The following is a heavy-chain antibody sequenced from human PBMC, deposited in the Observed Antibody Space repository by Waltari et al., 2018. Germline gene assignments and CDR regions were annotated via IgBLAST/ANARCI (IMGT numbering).Heavy chain of an antibody. CDR2: SSVSSTYI. Sequence: EVLLVESGGGLVKPGGSLSLYCAASGFSLNNNGMHWVRQSQGKGLEWVSSSSVSSTYINYAYSVKCRFTISRDNAQNSLFLQMNNLRVEDTGVYYCARGGGNSGIFEYWGQGTLVTVSS. CDR3: ARGGGNSGIFEY. CDR1: GFSLNNNG. J-gene: IGHJ4*02. V-gene: IGHV3-21*02. D-gene: IGHD2-21*02.